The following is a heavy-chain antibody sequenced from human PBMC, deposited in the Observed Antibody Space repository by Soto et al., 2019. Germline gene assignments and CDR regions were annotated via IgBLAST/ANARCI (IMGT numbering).Heavy chain of an antibody. J-gene: IGHJ4*02. Sequence: SVKVSCKASGGTFSSYAISWVRQAPGQGLEWMGGIIPIFGTANYAQKFQGRVTITADESTSTAYMELSSLRSEDTAVYYCARCIIAVAGTCLGYWGQRPLLTVST. CDR3: ARCIIAVAGTCLGY. CDR1: GGTFSSYA. CDR2: IIPIFGTA. D-gene: IGHD6-19*01. V-gene: IGHV1-69*13.